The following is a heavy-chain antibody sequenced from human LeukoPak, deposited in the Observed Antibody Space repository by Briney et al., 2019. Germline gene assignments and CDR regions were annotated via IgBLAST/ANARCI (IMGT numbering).Heavy chain of an antibody. J-gene: IGHJ4*02. D-gene: IGHD6-13*01. V-gene: IGHV4-34*01. CDR3: AKGGDGVAAAGIDY. Sequence: PSETLSLTCAVYGGSFSGYYWSWIRQPPGKGLEWIGEINHSGSTNYNPSLKSRVTISVDTSKNQFSLKLSSVTAADTAVYYCAKGGDGVAAAGIDYWGQGTLVTVSS. CDR1: GGSFSGYY. CDR2: INHSGST.